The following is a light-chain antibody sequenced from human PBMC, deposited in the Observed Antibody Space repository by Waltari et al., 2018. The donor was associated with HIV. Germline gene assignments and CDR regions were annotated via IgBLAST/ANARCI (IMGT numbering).Light chain of an antibody. CDR2: ANN. Sequence: NFILTQPHSVSESPGKTVTISCTRSSGNIASSYVQWYQQRPGSSPTTVIYANNQRPSGVPDRFSGSIDSSSNSASLTISGLRTEDEADYYRQSHDNKIFYVFGGGTYVTVL. J-gene: IGLJ1*01. CDR3: QSHDNKIFYV. CDR1: SGNIASSY. V-gene: IGLV6-57*01.